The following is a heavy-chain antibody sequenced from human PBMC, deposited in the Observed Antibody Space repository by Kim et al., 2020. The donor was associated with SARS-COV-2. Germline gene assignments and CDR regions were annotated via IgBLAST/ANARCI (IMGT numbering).Heavy chain of an antibody. CDR2: IYYSGST. V-gene: IGHV4-39*01. CDR1: GGSISSSSYY. J-gene: IGHJ4*02. D-gene: IGHD2-15*01. Sequence: SETLSLTCTVSGGSISSSSYYWGWIRQPPGKGLEWIGSIYYSGSTYYNPSLKSRVTISVDTSKTQFSLKLSSVTAADTAVYYCARLAVVVVAHSFDYWGQGTLVTVSS. CDR3: ARLAVVVVAHSFDY.